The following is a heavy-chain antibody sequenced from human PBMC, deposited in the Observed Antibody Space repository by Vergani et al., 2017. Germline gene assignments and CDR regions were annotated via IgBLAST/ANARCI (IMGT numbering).Heavy chain of an antibody. CDR1: GFTFSSYG. V-gene: IGHV3-33*01. D-gene: IGHD3-10*01. Sequence: QVQLVESGGGVVQPGRSLRLSCAASGFTFSSYGMHWVRQAPGKGLEWVAVKWYDGSNKYYADSVKGRFTISRDNSKNTLYLQMNSLRAEDTAVYYCARSAYGSGSYYDYFDYWGQGTLVTVSS. CDR3: ARSAYGSGSYYDYFDY. CDR2: KWYDGSNK. J-gene: IGHJ4*02.